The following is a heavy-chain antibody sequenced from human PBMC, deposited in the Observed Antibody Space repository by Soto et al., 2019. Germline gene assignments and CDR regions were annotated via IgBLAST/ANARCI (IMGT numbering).Heavy chain of an antibody. D-gene: IGHD5-12*01. V-gene: IGHV4-39*01. Sequence: SETLSLTCTVSGGSISSSSYYWGWIRQPPGKGLEWIGSIYYSGSTYYNPSLKSRVTISLDTSKNQFSLKLSSVTAADTAVYYCARHLPYSGYDRASYWYFDLWGRGTLVTVSS. CDR3: ARHLPYSGYDRASYWYFDL. CDR1: GGSISSSSYY. CDR2: IYYSGST. J-gene: IGHJ2*01.